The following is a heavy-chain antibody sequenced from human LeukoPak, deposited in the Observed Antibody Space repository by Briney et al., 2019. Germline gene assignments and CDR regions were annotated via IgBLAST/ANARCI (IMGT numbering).Heavy chain of an antibody. J-gene: IGHJ4*02. CDR3: ARGPNSNWSGLDF. CDR2: ISWNSNSI. V-gene: IGHV3-9*01. Sequence: GGSLRLSCAASGFTFDDYAMHWVRQAPGKGLEWVSGISWNSNSIDYADSVKGRFTVSRDNAKNTLYLQVNNLRAEDTAVYYCARGPNSNWSGLDFWGQGTLLTVSS. D-gene: IGHD6-6*01. CDR1: GFTFDDYA.